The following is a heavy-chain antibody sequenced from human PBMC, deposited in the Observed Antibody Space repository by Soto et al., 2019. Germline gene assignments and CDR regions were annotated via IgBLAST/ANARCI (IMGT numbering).Heavy chain of an antibody. V-gene: IGHV3-48*02. D-gene: IGHD6-19*01. CDR1: GFTFSTDS. CDR3: ARFFGSGFDY. J-gene: IGHJ4*02. CDR2: ISTSGATR. Sequence: EVQLVESGGGLVQPGGSLRLSCVASGFTFSTDSMNWVRQAPGKGLEWVAHISTSGATRYYADSVRGRFTISRDNAKTSLYLQMDSLRNEDTAVYYCARFFGSGFDYWGQGTLVTVSS.